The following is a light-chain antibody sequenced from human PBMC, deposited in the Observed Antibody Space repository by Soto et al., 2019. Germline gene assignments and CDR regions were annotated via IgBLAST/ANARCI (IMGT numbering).Light chain of an antibody. V-gene: IGKV3-15*01. CDR1: QSVSSN. J-gene: IGKJ4*01. CDR3: QQYIRWPLT. CDR2: GAS. Sequence: EIVMTQSPATLSVSPGERATLSCRASQSVSSNLAWYQQKPGQAPSLLIYGASTRATGTPARFSGSGSGTEFTLTISSLQSEDFAVYYCQQYIRWPLTCGGGTKGDIK.